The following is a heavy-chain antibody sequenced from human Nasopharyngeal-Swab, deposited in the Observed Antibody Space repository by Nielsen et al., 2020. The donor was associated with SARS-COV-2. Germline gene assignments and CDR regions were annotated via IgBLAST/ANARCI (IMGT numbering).Heavy chain of an antibody. CDR3: ASTPLDSSGYYYAFHY. CDR1: GFTFSRYT. D-gene: IGHD3-22*01. V-gene: IGHV3-30-3*01. CDR2: ISYDGSNK. Sequence: GGSLRLSCAASGFTFSRYTMHWFRQAPGKGLEWVAVISYDGSNKYYADSVKGRFTISRDISKNTLYLQMNSLRAEDTAVFYCASTPLDSSGYYYAFHYWGRGTLVTVSS. J-gene: IGHJ4*02.